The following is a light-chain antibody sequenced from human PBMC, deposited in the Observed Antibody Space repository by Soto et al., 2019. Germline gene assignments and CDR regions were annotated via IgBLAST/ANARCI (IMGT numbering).Light chain of an antibody. J-gene: IGKJ1*01. CDR1: QPISSW. CDR2: PAS. V-gene: IGKV1-12*01. Sequence: DIHMTQSPSSISASVGDRVTITCRASQPISSWLAWYQQVPGQAPYLLIYPASTLQSGVPSRFSGSGSGTDFTLTINSLQPEDFATYYCQQGYNFPRAFGQGTKVEIK. CDR3: QQGYNFPRA.